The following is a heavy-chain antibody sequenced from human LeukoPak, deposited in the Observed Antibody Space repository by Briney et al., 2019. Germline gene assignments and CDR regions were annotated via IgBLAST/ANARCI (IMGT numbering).Heavy chain of an antibody. V-gene: IGHV4-4*07. CDR1: GGSISSYY. Sequence: SETLSLTCTVSGGSISSYYWSWIQQPAGKGLEWIGRIYTSGSTNYNPSLKSRVTMSVDTSKNQFSLKLSSVTAADTAVYYCASSGTEGYCSSTSCYGDFDYWGQGTLVTVSS. D-gene: IGHD2-2*01. CDR2: IYTSGST. J-gene: IGHJ4*02. CDR3: ASSGTEGYCSSTSCYGDFDY.